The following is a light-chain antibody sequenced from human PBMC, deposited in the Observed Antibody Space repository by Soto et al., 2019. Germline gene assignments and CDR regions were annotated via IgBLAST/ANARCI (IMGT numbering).Light chain of an antibody. Sequence: QPVLTQSPSASASLGASVKLTCTLNNGHSSYAIAWHQQQPEKGPRYLMKLNSDGSHSKGDGIPDRFSGSSSGAERYLTISSLQSEDEANYHCQTWGTGPWVFGGGTQLTVL. J-gene: IGLJ3*02. V-gene: IGLV4-69*01. CDR1: NGHSSYA. CDR3: QTWGTGPWV. CDR2: LNSDGSH.